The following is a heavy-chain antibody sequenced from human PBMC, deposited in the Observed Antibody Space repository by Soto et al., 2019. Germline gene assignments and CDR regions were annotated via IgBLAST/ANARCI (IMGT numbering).Heavy chain of an antibody. CDR1: GFTVSSNY. J-gene: IGHJ5*02. V-gene: IGHV3-53*04. CDR2: IYSGGST. D-gene: IGHD4-4*01. Sequence: EVQLVESGGGLVQPGGSLRLSCAASGFTVSSNYMSWVRQAPGKGLEWVSVIYSGGSTYYADSVKGRFTISRHNSKNTLYLQMNSLRAEDTAVYYCARHSYRNYSEPGNWFDPWGQGTLVTVSS. CDR3: ARHSYRNYSEPGNWFDP.